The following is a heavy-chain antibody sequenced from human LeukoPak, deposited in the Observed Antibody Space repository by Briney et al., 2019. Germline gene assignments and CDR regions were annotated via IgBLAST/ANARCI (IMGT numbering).Heavy chain of an antibody. CDR3: ARVAYNNWFDP. Sequence: GGSLXXXXAASRFTXXXXXXXWVRQAPGXXXXXFSVIXSXGSTYYAXXXXXXXXIXRHNSENTLYLQMNSLXAEDTAVYYCARVAYNNWFDPWGQGTLVTVSS. V-gene: IGHV3-53*04. D-gene: IGHD2-21*01. CDR1: RFTXXXXX. CDR2: IXSXGST. J-gene: IGHJ5*02.